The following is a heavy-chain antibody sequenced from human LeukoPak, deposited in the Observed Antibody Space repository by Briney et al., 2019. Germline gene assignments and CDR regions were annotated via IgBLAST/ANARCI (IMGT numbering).Heavy chain of an antibody. CDR3: ARGVVAGPYYYYGMDV. D-gene: IGHD6-19*01. Sequence: PGESLKTSCKGSRYSFTSYWIGWVRQLPGKGLGWMGIIYPGDSDKRYRTSFQGQVPISADKSISAAYMQWCSLKASDTAMYYCARGVVAGPYYYYGMDVWGQGTTVTVAS. V-gene: IGHV5-51*01. CDR2: IYPGDSDK. J-gene: IGHJ6*02. CDR1: RYSFTSYW.